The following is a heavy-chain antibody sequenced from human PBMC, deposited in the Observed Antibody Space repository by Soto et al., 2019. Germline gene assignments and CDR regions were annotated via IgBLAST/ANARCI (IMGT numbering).Heavy chain of an antibody. V-gene: IGHV3-73*01. CDR3: TRHPFSEGYDPSDYYYYGMDV. CDR2: IRSKANSYAT. CDR1: GFTFSGSA. D-gene: IGHD5-12*01. Sequence: GSLRLSCAASGFTFSGSAMHWVRQASGKGLEWVGRIRSKANSYATAYAASVKGRFTISRDDSKNTAYLQMNSLKTEDTAVYYCTRHPFSEGYDPSDYYYYGMDVWGQGITVTVSS. J-gene: IGHJ6*02.